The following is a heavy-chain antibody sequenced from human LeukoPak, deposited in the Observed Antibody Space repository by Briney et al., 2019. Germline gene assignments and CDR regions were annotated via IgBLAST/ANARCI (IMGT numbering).Heavy chain of an antibody. Sequence: QPGGSLRLSCAASGFTFSNYAMAWVRQAPGKGLEWVSGISGNGGKVYHADSVKGRFTISRDNFKNTLDLQMNSLRGEDTAVYFCAKRDYYDSSGYASLFDHWGQGTLATVSP. CDR3: AKRDYYDSSGYASLFDH. D-gene: IGHD3-22*01. V-gene: IGHV3-23*01. CDR1: GFTFSNYA. CDR2: ISGNGGKV. J-gene: IGHJ4*02.